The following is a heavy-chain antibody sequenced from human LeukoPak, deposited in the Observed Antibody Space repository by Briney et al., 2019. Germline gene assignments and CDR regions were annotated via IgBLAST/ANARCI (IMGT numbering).Heavy chain of an antibody. Sequence: PGGSLRLSCAASGFTLDDYGMSWVRQAPGRGLEWVSGLNWNGDSTSYADSVKGRFTISRDNAKSSLYLQMNSLRAEDTALYHCARGGGIQGYYYMDVWGKGTTVIVSS. J-gene: IGHJ6*03. V-gene: IGHV3-20*01. CDR2: LNWNGDST. CDR3: ARGGGIQGYYYMDV. D-gene: IGHD3-16*01. CDR1: GFTLDDYG.